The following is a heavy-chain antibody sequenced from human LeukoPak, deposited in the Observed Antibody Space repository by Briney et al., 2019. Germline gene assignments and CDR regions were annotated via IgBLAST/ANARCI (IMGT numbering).Heavy chain of an antibody. CDR2: IKGDGSEI. CDR3: ARDGSCFEY. V-gene: IGHV3-7*01. J-gene: IGHJ4*02. D-gene: IGHD2-15*01. Sequence: GGSLRLSCEASGFTFRNYWMSWVRQAPGKRLEWVANIKGDGSEIYYVDSVKGRFTISRDNDKNALYLQMSNLRAEETAVYYCARDGSCFEYWGQGALVTVS. CDR1: GFTFRNYW.